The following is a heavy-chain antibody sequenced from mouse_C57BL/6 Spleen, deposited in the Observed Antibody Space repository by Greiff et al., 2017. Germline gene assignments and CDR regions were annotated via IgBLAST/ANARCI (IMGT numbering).Heavy chain of an antibody. D-gene: IGHD1-1*01. Sequence: EVQLQESGAELVRPGASVKLSCTASGFNIKDDYMHWVKQRPEQGLEWIGWIDPENGDTEYASKFQGKATITADTSSNTAYLQLSSLTSEDTAVYYCTSITPGFAYWGQGTLVTVSA. CDR2: IDPENGDT. CDR1: GFNIKDDY. V-gene: IGHV14-4*01. J-gene: IGHJ3*01. CDR3: TSITPGFAY.